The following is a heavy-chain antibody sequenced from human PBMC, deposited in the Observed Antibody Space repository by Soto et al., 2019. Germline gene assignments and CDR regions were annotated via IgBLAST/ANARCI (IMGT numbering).Heavy chain of an antibody. D-gene: IGHD2-21*01. CDR2: IIPIFGTA. Sequence: SVKVSCKASGGTFSSYAISWGRQAPGQGLEWMGGIIPIFGTANYAQKFQGRVTITADESTSTAYMELSSLRSEDTAVYYCARIDSRWSWAFDIWGQGTMVTVSS. CDR1: GGTFSSYA. V-gene: IGHV1-69*01. CDR3: ARIDSRWSWAFDI. J-gene: IGHJ3*02.